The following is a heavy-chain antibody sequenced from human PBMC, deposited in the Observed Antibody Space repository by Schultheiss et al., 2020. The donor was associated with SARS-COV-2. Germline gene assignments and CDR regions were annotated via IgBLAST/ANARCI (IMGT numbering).Heavy chain of an antibody. V-gene: IGHV4-61*01. J-gene: IGHJ5*02. D-gene: IGHD6-19*01. CDR1: GGSVRSGSYY. Sequence: SETLSLTCTVSGGSVRSGSYYWSWIRQPPGKGLEWIGYVHYSGNTYYNPSLKGRVTISVDTSKNQFSLKLSSVTAADTAVYYCARHPPTGRSYSSGWHTGLNWFDPWGQGTLVTVSS. CDR2: VHYSGNT. CDR3: ARHPPTGRSYSSGWHTGLNWFDP.